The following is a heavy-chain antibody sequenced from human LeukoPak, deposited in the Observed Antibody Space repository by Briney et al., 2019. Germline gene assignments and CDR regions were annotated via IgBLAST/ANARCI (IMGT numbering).Heavy chain of an antibody. V-gene: IGHV1-18*01. D-gene: IGHD3-22*01. CDR3: ARAESEDDSSSGYYFDY. Sequence: GASVKVSCKASGGTFSSYAISWVRQAPGQGLEWMGWISAYSGNTNYAQKLQGRVTMTTDTSTSTAYMELRSLRSDDTAVYYCARAESEDDSSSGYYFDYWGQGTLVTVSS. CDR2: ISAYSGNT. CDR1: GGTFSSYA. J-gene: IGHJ4*02.